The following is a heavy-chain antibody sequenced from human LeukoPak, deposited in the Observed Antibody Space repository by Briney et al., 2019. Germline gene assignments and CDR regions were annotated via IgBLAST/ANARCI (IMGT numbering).Heavy chain of an antibody. V-gene: IGHV3-9*01. CDR2: ISWNSGSI. CDR3: ATDVTIAAAGCFDY. CDR1: GFTYDDYA. D-gene: IGHD6-13*01. Sequence: GGSLRLSCAASGFTYDDYAMHWVRQAPGKGLEWVSGISWNSGSIGYADSVKGRFTISRDNAKNSLYLQMNSLRAEDTALYYCATDVTIAAAGCFDYWGQGTLVTVSS. J-gene: IGHJ4*02.